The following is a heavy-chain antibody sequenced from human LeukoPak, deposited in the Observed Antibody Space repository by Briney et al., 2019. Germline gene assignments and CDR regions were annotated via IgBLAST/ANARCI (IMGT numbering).Heavy chain of an antibody. Sequence: GGSLRLSCVASGFTFSNYWMHWVRQPPGKGLVWVSRIYVDGRTTNYADSVKGRFTISRDNSKNTLYLQMNSLRAEDTAVYYCAREMTTVTTGLDYWGQGTLVTVSS. CDR2: IYVDGRTT. CDR3: AREMTTVTTGLDY. CDR1: GFTFSNYW. D-gene: IGHD4-11*01. V-gene: IGHV3-74*01. J-gene: IGHJ4*02.